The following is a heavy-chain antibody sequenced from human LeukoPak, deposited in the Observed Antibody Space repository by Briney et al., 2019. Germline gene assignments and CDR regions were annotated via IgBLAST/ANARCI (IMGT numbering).Heavy chain of an antibody. J-gene: IGHJ4*02. Sequence: GGSLRLSCAASGFTFRSYVMSWVRQAPGKGLEWVSVISGGGDSTYYADSVKGRFTISRDNSKNTLYLQMNSLRAEDTAVYFCAKVPSTGYYYFDYWGQGTLVTVSS. CDR1: GFTFRSYV. CDR2: ISGGGDST. CDR3: AKVPSTGYYYFDY. V-gene: IGHV3-23*01. D-gene: IGHD3-22*01.